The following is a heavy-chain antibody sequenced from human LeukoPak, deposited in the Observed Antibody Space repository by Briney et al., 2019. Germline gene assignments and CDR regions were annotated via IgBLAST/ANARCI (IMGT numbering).Heavy chain of an antibody. V-gene: IGHV3-21*01. J-gene: IGHJ4*02. CDR3: AREVPALGFDY. D-gene: IGHD2-2*01. CDR1: GFTFSSYS. CDR2: ISSSSSYI. Sequence: GGSLRLFCAASGFTFSSYSMNWVRQAPGKGLEWVSSISSSSSYIYYADSVKGRFTISRDNAKNSLYLQMNSLRAEDTAVYYCAREVPALGFDYWGQGTLVTVSS.